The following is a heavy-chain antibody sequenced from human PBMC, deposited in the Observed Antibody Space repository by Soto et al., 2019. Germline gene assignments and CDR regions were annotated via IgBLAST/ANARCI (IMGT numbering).Heavy chain of an antibody. V-gene: IGHV4-31*03. CDR3: ARDQVDYGYYYYYGMDV. J-gene: IGHJ6*02. Sequence: SETLSLTCTVSGGSISSGGYYWSWIRQHPGKGLEWIGYIYYSGSTYYNPSLKSRVTISVDTSKNQFSLKLSSVTAADTAVYYCARDQVDYGYYYYYGMDVWGQGITVTVSS. CDR2: IYYSGST. D-gene: IGHD4-17*01. CDR1: GGSISSGGYY.